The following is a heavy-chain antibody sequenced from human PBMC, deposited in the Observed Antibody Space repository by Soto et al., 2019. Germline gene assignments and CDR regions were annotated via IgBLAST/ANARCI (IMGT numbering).Heavy chain of an antibody. CDR3: ARHGSGTDDPIDY. J-gene: IGHJ4*02. Sequence: QLQLQESGPGLVKPSETLSLTCAVSGRSITGAYYYWGWIRQSPGKGLEYIGSIHYSGRTYYHPSLQGRSTVSVDTSMNQFSLRLVSVTAADTAVYYCARHGSGTDDPIDYWGQGTLVTVSS. D-gene: IGHD3-10*01. CDR2: IHYSGRT. V-gene: IGHV4-39*01. CDR1: GRSITGAYYY.